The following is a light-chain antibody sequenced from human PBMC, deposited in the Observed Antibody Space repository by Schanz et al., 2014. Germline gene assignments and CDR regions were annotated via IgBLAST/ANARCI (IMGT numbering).Light chain of an antibody. CDR3: SSYTSSSTRVV. CDR1: SSDIGGYYF. J-gene: IGLJ2*01. V-gene: IGLV2-14*01. CDR2: DVS. Sequence: QSALTQPPSASGSPGQSVTISCTGTSSDIGGYYFVSWYQQYPGKAPKLMIYDVSNRPSGVSNRFSGSKSGNTASLTISGLQAEDEADYYCSSYTSSSTRVVFGGGTKLTVL.